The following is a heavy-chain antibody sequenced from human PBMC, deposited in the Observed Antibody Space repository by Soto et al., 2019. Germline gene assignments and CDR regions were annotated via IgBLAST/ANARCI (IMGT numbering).Heavy chain of an antibody. CDR3: AGYYSTGYYYAEYFQH. J-gene: IGHJ1*01. D-gene: IGHD3-22*01. CDR1: GYTFTSYG. CDR2: ISTYNGNT. Sequence: ASVKVSCKASGYTFTSYGISWVRQAPGQGLEWMGWISTYNGNTNYAQKLQGRVTMTTDTSTSTAYMELRSLRDEDTAVYYCAGYYSTGYYYAEYFQHWGQGTLVTVSS. V-gene: IGHV1-18*01.